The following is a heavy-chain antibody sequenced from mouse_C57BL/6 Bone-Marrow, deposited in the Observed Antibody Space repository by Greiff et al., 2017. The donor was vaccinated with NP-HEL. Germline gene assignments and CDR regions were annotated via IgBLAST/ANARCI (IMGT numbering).Heavy chain of an antibody. J-gene: IGHJ1*03. CDR1: GYSITSGYY. Sequence: EVQVVESGPGLVKPSQSLSLTCSVTGYSITSGYYWNWIRQFPGNKLEWMGYISYDGSNNYNPSLKNRISITRDTSKNQLFLKLNSVTTEDTATYYCARVWYFDVWGTGTTVTVTS. CDR2: ISYDGSN. CDR3: ARVWYFDV. V-gene: IGHV3-6*01.